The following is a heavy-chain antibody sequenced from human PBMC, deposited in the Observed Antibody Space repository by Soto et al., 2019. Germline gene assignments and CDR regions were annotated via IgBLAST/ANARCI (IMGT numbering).Heavy chain of an antibody. CDR3: ARDGYYYDSSGYYTSSRPAVLDY. CDR1: GFTFSSYG. V-gene: IGHV3-33*01. CDR2: IWYDGSNK. J-gene: IGHJ4*02. D-gene: IGHD3-22*01. Sequence: QVQLVESGGGVVQPGRSLRLSCAASGFTFSSYGMHWVRQAPGKGLEWVAVIWYDGSNKYYADSVKGRFTISRDNSKNTLYLQMNCLRAGDTAVYYCARDGYYYDSSGYYTSSRPAVLDYWGQGTLVTVSS.